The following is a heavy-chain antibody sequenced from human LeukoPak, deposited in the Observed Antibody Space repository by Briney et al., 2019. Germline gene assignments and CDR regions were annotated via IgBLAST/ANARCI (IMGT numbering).Heavy chain of an antibody. CDR3: ARGPRYFDL. CDR1: GYTFTIYA. Sequence: ASVNVSCKASGYTFTIYAMHWVRQAPGQRLEWMGWINAGNANTKYSQKFQGRVTITRATSASTAYMELSSLRSEDTAVYYCARGPRYFDLWGRGTLVTVSS. V-gene: IGHV1-3*01. J-gene: IGHJ2*01. CDR2: INAGNANT.